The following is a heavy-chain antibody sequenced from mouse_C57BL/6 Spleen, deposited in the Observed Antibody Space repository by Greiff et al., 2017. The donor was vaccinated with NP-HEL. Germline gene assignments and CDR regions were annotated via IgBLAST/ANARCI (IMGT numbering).Heavy chain of an antibody. V-gene: IGHV1-15*01. CDR2: IDPETGGT. J-gene: IGHJ3*01. Sequence: QVQLKQSGAELVRPWASVTLSCKASGYTFTDYEMHWVKQTPVHGLEWIGAIDPETGGTAYNPKFKGKARLTADKASSTAYMQLRSLTSEDSAVYYCTRMGYGSSSFDYWGQGTLVTVSA. D-gene: IGHD1-1*01. CDR1: GYTFTDYE. CDR3: TRMGYGSSSFDY.